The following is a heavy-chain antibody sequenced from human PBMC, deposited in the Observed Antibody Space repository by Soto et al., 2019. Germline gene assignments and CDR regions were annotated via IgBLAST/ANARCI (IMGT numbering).Heavy chain of an antibody. CDR3: ARAGLRYFDWTLAAAGTGLFDY. Sequence: PSETLSLTCAVYGGSFSGYYWSWIRQPPGKGLEWIGEINHSGSTNYNPSLKSRVTISVDTSKNQFSLKLSSVTAADTAVYYCARAGLRYFDWTLAAAGTGLFDYWGQGTLVTVSS. J-gene: IGHJ4*02. CDR1: GGSFSGYY. CDR2: INHSGST. D-gene: IGHD3-9*01. V-gene: IGHV4-34*01.